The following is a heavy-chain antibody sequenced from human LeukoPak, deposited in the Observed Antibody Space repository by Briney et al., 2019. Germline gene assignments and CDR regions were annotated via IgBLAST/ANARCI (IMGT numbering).Heavy chain of an antibody. V-gene: IGHV4-59*01. CDR2: IYYSGST. J-gene: IGHJ6*02. Sequence: SETLSLTCTVSGGSISSYYWRWIRQPPGKGLEWIGYIYYSGSTNYNPSLQSRVTISVDTSKNQFSLKLSSVTAGDPAVYYCARSGGLLWFGELLPPYYYHGMAVWGQGTTVTVSS. D-gene: IGHD3-10*01. CDR3: ARSGGLLWFGELLPPYYYHGMAV. CDR1: GGSISSYY.